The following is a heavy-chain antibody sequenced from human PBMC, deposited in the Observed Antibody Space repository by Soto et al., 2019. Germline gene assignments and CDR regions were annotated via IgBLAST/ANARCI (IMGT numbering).Heavy chain of an antibody. Sequence: QITLKESGPTLVKPTQTLTLTCSFSGFSLTSTAVGVNWIRQPPGKALEWIALIYWDDDNHFSPSLKSRLSVTKDTSKNQVVLTMTNMDPVDTATYYCAHGSGWLSDYGGQGILVTVSS. V-gene: IGHV2-5*02. CDR3: AHGSGWLSDY. J-gene: IGHJ4*02. CDR2: IYWDDDN. D-gene: IGHD6-19*01. CDR1: GFSLTSTAVG.